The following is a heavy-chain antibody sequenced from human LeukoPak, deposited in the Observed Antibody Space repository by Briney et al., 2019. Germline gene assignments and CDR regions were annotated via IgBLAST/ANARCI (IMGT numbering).Heavy chain of an antibody. J-gene: IGHJ5*02. V-gene: IGHV4-59*11. CDR2: IYYSGST. Sequence: SETLSLTCTVSGGSISSHYWSWIRQPPGKGLEWIGYIYYSGSTNYNPSLKSRVTISVDTSKNQFSPKLSSVTAADTAVYYCARVFEGSWFDPWGQGTLVTVSS. D-gene: IGHD3-9*01. CDR3: ARVFEGSWFDP. CDR1: GGSISSHY.